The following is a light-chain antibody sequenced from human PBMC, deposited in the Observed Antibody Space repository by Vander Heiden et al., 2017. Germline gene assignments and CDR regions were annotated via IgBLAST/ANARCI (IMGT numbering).Light chain of an antibody. V-gene: IGKV3-15*01. J-gene: IGKJ4*01. CDR2: GAS. CDR3: QQYNNWPALT. CDR1: QSVSSN. Sequence: EIVITQSPATLSVSPGERATPPCRASQSVSSNLAGYQQKPGQAPRLLIYGASTRATGIPARFSGSGSGTEFTLTISSLQSEDFAVYYCQQYNNWPALTFGGGTKVEIK.